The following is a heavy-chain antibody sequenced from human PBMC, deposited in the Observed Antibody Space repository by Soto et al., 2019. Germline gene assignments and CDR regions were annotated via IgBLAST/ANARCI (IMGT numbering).Heavy chain of an antibody. D-gene: IGHD3-10*01. Sequence: SETLSLTCTVSGGSISSGGYYWSWIRQHPGKGLEWIGYIYYSGSTYYNPSLKSRVTISVDTSKNQFSLKLSSVTAADTAVYYCARGNYYGSGSYYNVDWFDPWGQGTLVTVSS. J-gene: IGHJ5*02. CDR1: GGSISSGGYY. V-gene: IGHV4-31*03. CDR2: IYYSGST. CDR3: ARGNYYGSGSYYNVDWFDP.